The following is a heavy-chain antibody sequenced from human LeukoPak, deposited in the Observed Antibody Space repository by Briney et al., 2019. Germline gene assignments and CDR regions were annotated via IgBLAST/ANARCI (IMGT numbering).Heavy chain of an antibody. Sequence: SETLSLTCAVSGGSISSSNWWSWVRQPPGKGLEWIGEIYHSGSTNYNPSLKSRVTISVDKSKNQFSPKLSSVTAADTAVYYCARRGSTGQLLWDYWGQGTLVTVSS. J-gene: IGHJ4*02. CDR2: IYHSGST. CDR3: ARRGSTGQLLWDY. V-gene: IGHV4-4*02. CDR1: GGSISSSNW. D-gene: IGHD2-2*01.